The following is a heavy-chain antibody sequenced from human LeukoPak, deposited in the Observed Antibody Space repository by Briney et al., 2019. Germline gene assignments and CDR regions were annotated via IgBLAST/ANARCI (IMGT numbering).Heavy chain of an antibody. CDR3: ARDKRGFGTLFDF. CDR1: GGSISYYY. Sequence: SETLSLTCTVSGGSISYYYWSWIRQPPGKGLEWIGYISDSGSTNYKSSLKSRVTILVDTSKNQFSLRLTSVTAADTAVYFCARDKRGFGTLFDFWGRGTLVIVSS. V-gene: IGHV4-59*01. CDR2: ISDSGST. D-gene: IGHD3-10*01. J-gene: IGHJ4*02.